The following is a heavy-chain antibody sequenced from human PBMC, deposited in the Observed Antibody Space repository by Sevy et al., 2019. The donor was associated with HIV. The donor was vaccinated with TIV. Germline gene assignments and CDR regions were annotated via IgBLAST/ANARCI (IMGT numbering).Heavy chain of an antibody. CDR1: GYTFTSYG. Sequence: ASVKVSCKASGYTFTSYGISWVRQAPGQGLEWMGWISAYNGNTNYAQKLQDRVTMTTDTSTSTAYMELRSLRSDDTAVYYCAINYYYGSGSYYTPYYYYGMDVWGQGTTVTVSS. D-gene: IGHD3-10*01. V-gene: IGHV1-18*01. J-gene: IGHJ6*02. CDR3: AINYYYGSGSYYTPYYYYGMDV. CDR2: ISAYNGNT.